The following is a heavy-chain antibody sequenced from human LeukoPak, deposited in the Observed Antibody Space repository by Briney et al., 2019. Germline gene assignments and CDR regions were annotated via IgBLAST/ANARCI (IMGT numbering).Heavy chain of an antibody. V-gene: IGHV1-18*01. CDR3: ARAGPQDSSGWPDY. J-gene: IGHJ4*02. CDR2: ISAYNGNT. D-gene: IGHD6-19*01. Sequence: GASVKVSCKASGYTFTSYGISWVRQAPGQGLEWMGWISAYNGNTNYAQKLQGRVTMTTDTSTSTAYMELSSLRSEDTAVYYCARAGPQDSSGWPDYWGQGTLVTVSS. CDR1: GYTFTSYG.